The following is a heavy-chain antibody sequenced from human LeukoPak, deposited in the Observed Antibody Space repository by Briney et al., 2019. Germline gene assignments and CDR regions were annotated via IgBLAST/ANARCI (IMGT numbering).Heavy chain of an antibody. Sequence: GESLKISCQGSGYCFNTYWIAWVRQMPGKGLEWMGLIYPGDSDTRYSPSFQGQITMSADKSINTAYLRWSSLKASDTAMYYCARAYYCGGGGCKLEYWGHGTLVTVSS. CDR1: GYCFNTYW. D-gene: IGHD2-21*01. CDR2: IYPGDSDT. V-gene: IGHV5-51*01. J-gene: IGHJ4*01. CDR3: ARAYYCGGGGCKLEY.